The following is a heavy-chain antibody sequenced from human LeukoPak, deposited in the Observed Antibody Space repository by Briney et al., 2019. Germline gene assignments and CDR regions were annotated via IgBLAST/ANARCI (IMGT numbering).Heavy chain of an antibody. V-gene: IGHV4-39*07. CDR2: IYYDGST. J-gene: IGHJ6*02. CDR1: GGSITITNYY. D-gene: IGHD6-13*01. Sequence: SETLSLTCTVSGGSITITNYYWGWIRQPPGKGLEWVGNIYYDGSTYYNPSLKSRVTISVDTSKNQFSLKLSSVTAADTAIYYCARDGEIAAAGHYYYGMDVWGQGTTVTVSS. CDR3: ARDGEIAAAGHYYYGMDV.